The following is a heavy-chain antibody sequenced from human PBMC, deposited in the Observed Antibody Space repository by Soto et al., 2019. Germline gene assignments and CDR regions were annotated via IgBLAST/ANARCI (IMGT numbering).Heavy chain of an antibody. CDR2: IYSNGDT. CDR3: ARDPPGIAAAGGG. J-gene: IGHJ6*02. Sequence: ESGGGLVQPGGSLRLSCAASGITVSNNYMSWVRRAPGKGLECVSLIYSNGDTRYADSVKGRFTISRDNSKNTVYLQMNSLRAEDTAVYYCARDPPGIAAAGGGWGQGTTVTVSS. CDR1: GITVSNNY. V-gene: IGHV3-66*01. D-gene: IGHD6-13*01.